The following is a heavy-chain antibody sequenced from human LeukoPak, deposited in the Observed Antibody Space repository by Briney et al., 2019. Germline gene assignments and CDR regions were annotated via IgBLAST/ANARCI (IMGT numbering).Heavy chain of an antibody. CDR1: GYTFTGYY. CDR3: ATHLVVVITTLIY. Sequence: GASVKVSCKASGYTFTGYYMHWVRQAPGQGLEWMGWINPNSGGTNYAQKFQGRVTMTRDTSISTAYMELSRLRSDDTAVYYCATHLVVVITTLIYWGQGTLVTVSS. D-gene: IGHD3-22*01. CDR2: INPNSGGT. J-gene: IGHJ4*02. V-gene: IGHV1-2*02.